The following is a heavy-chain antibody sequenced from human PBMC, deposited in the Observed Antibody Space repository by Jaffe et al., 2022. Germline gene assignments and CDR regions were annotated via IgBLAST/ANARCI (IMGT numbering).Heavy chain of an antibody. CDR2: ISGSGGST. Sequence: EVQLLESGGGLVQPGGSLRLSCAASGFTFSSYAMSWVRQAPGKGLEWVSAISGSGGSTYYADSVKGRFTISRDNSKNTLYLQMNSLRAEDTAVYYCAKDQNYYGSGSYNLDYWGQGTLVTVSS. CDR3: AKDQNYYGSGSYNLDY. J-gene: IGHJ4*02. CDR1: GFTFSSYA. V-gene: IGHV3-23*01. D-gene: IGHD3-10*01.